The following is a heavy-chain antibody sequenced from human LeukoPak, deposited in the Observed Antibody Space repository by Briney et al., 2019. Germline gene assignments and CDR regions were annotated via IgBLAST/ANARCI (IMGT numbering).Heavy chain of an antibody. V-gene: IGHV1-24*01. D-gene: IGHD5-18*01. CDR3: AIRGYRGYYFDY. CDR1: GYTLTELS. Sequence: ASVKVSCKVSGYTLTELSMHWVRQAPGKGLEWMGGFDPEDSETIYAQKFQGRVTMTEDTSTDTAYMELSSLRSEDTAVYYCAIRGYRGYYFDYWGQGTLVTVSS. CDR2: FDPEDSET. J-gene: IGHJ4*02.